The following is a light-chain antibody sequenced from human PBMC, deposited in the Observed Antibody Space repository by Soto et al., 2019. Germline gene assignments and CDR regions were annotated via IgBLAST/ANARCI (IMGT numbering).Light chain of an antibody. CDR3: NSFTTSSTRI. Sequence: QSALTQPASVSGSHGQSITISCTGTSSDVGGYNYISWYQQHPGKVPKLLIYEVNNRPSGVSNRFSGSKSGNTASLTISGLQAEDEADYYCNSFTTSSTRIFGGGTKLTV. V-gene: IGLV2-14*01. CDR2: EVN. J-gene: IGLJ2*01. CDR1: SSDVGGYNY.